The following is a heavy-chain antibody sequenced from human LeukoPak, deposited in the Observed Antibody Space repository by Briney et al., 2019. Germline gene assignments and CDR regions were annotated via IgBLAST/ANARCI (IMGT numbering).Heavy chain of an antibody. Sequence: ASVKVSCKASGYTFTGYYIHWARQAPGQGLEWMGWINPNSDDTDYAQKFQGRVTMTRDTSISAAYMELSRLRSDDTAVYYCARDLAVAGTMVEFDYWGQGTLVTVSS. CDR1: GYTFTGYY. CDR2: INPNSDDT. CDR3: ARDLAVAGTMVEFDY. V-gene: IGHV1-2*02. J-gene: IGHJ4*02. D-gene: IGHD6-19*01.